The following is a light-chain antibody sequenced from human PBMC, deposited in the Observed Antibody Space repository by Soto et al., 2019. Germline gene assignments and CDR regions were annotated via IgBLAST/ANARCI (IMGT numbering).Light chain of an antibody. Sequence: DIQMTQSPSSLSASVGDRVTITCRASQSISSYLNWYQQKPGKAPKLLIYAASSLQSGVPSRFSGSGSGTDFTLTISSPKTEAFETYYCQQRYSSWTFGQGTKVDIK. CDR1: QSISSY. CDR3: QQRYSSWT. CDR2: AAS. J-gene: IGKJ1*01. V-gene: IGKV1-39*01.